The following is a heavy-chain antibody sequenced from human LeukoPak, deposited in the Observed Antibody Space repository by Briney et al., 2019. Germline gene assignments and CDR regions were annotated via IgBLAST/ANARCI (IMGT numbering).Heavy chain of an antibody. CDR1: GFIFTNAW. D-gene: IGHD6-19*01. CDR2: IKSKTDGGTT. J-gene: IGHJ4*02. Sequence: PGGSLRLSCAASGFIFTNAWMNWVRQAPGKGLEWVGRIKSKTDGGTTEYAAPVKGRFTVSRDDSKKMLYLQMNSLETEDTGVYYCTSSSSDWGQGTLVTVSS. CDR3: TSSSSD. V-gene: IGHV3-15*01.